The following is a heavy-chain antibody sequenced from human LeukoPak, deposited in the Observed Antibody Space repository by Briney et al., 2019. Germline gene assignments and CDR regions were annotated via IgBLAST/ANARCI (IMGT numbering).Heavy chain of an antibody. CDR3: ASADFYGSGSYYSGSCDY. CDR1: GFSLSSYA. V-gene: IGHV3-30*04. D-gene: IGHD3-10*01. Sequence: GGSLRLSCAASGFSLSSYAMHWVRQAPGKGLEWVAVISYDGSKEYYTDSVKGRFTISRDNSKNTLYLEMNSLRNEDAAVYYCASADFYGSGSYYSGSCDYWGQGTLVTVSS. CDR2: ISYDGSKE. J-gene: IGHJ4*02.